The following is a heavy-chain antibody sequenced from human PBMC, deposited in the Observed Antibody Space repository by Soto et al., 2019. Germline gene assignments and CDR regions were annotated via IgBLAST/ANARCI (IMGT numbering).Heavy chain of an antibody. Sequence: GGSLRLSCAASGFTFENYAMHWVRQAPGKGLEWVSGISWESGIIGYADSVKGRFTISRDNAKNFLYLQMDSLRAEDTALYYCAKDNTGWSGSTIDFWGQGTLVTVFS. CDR2: ISWESGII. V-gene: IGHV3-9*01. CDR1: GFTFENYA. D-gene: IGHD6-19*01. J-gene: IGHJ4*02. CDR3: AKDNTGWSGSTIDF.